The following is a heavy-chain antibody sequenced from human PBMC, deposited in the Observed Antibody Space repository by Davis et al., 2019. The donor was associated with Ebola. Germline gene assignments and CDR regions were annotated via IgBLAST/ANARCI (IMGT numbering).Heavy chain of an antibody. CDR1: GYTFTGYY. CDR3: ARDQQLGDYYYGMDV. D-gene: IGHD6-6*01. CDR2: INPNSGGT. Sequence: ASVKVSCKASGYTFTGYYMHWVRQAPGQGLEWMGRINPNSGGTNYAQKFQGRVTMTRDTSISTAYMELSRLRSDDTAVYYCARDQQLGDYYYGMDVWGKGTTVTVSS. J-gene: IGHJ6*04. V-gene: IGHV1-2*06.